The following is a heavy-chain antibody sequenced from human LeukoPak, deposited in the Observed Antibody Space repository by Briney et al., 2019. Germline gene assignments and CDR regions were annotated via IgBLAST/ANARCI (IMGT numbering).Heavy chain of an antibody. D-gene: IGHD4-17*01. V-gene: IGHV4-31*03. J-gene: IGHJ6*03. CDR2: IYYSGST. CDR1: GGSISSGGYY. Sequence: TPSQTLSLTCTVSGGSISSGGYYWSWIRQHPGKGLEWIGYIYYSGSTYYNPSLKSRVTISVDTSKNQFSLKLSSVTAADTAVYYCARESGENEDYGDYGLEIYYYYYMDVWGKGTTVTVSS. CDR3: ARESGENEDYGDYGLEIYYYYYMDV.